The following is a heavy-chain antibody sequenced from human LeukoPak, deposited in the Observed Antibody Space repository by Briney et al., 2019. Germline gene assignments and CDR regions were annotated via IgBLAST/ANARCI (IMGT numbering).Heavy chain of an antibody. CDR1: GFTFSSYS. CDR3: AREPLVYYGSGSYSSDY. V-gene: IGHV3-21*01. CDR2: ISSSSSYI. Sequence: GSLRLSCAASGFTFSSYSMNWVRQAPGKGLEWVSSISSSSSYIYYADSVKGRFTISRDNAKNSLYLQMNSLRAEDTAVYYCAREPLVYYGSGSYSSDYWGQGTLVTVSS. D-gene: IGHD3-10*01. J-gene: IGHJ4*02.